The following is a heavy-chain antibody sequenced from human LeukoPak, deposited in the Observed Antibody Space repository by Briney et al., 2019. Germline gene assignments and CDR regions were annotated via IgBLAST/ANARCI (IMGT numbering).Heavy chain of an antibody. CDR3: MRGSSGTYHDIYNWFDP. J-gene: IGHJ5*02. CDR2: MNPNSGNT. V-gene: IGHV1-8*01. Sequence: ASVKVSCKASGYTFTSYDINWVRQASGQGLEWMGWMNPNSGNTGYAQKFQGRVTMTRSTSISAAYMELSSLRSEDTAIYYCMRGSSGTYHDIYNWFDPWGQGTLVTVSS. CDR1: GYTFTSYD. D-gene: IGHD1-26*01.